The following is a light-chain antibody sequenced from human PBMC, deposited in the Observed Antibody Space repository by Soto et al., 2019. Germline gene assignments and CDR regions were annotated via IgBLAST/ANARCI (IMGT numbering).Light chain of an antibody. CDR3: QQYSDYPLT. Sequence: DIQMTPSPSTLSASVGDRVSITCLASQSISSWLAWYQQKAGKAPKLLIFAASSLERGVPSRFSGSGSGTEFTLTISSLQPDDFATYYCQQYSDYPLTFGQGTKVEIK. J-gene: IGKJ1*01. CDR1: QSISSW. V-gene: IGKV1-5*01. CDR2: AAS.